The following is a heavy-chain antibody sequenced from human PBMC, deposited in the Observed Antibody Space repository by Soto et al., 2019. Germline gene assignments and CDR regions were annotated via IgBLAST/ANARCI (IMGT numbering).Heavy chain of an antibody. CDR2: ISAYNGNT. CDR1: GYTFPRYG. J-gene: IGHJ6*02. D-gene: IGHD6-13*01. V-gene: IGHV1-18*04. CDR3: ARDGAAAGTGYYSMDV. Sequence: ASVKVSCKDSGYTFPRYGISWVRQAPGQGLEWMGGISAYNGNTNYTQNLQGRDTMTTDTTTSTAYMELRSLRADDTAVYYCARDGAAAGTGYYSMDVWGQGIMVTVSS.